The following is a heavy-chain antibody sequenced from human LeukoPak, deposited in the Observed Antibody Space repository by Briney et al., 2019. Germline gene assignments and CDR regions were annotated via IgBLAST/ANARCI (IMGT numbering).Heavy chain of an antibody. CDR2: IIPIFGTA. CDR3: ARDRGRSGWIYYYYGMDV. CDR1: GGTSSSYA. V-gene: IGHV1-69*13. Sequence: GASVKVSCKASGGTSSSYAISWVRQAPGQGLEWMGGIIPIFGTANYAQKFQGRVTITADESTSTAYMELSSLRSEDTAVYYCARDRGRSGWIYYYYGMDVWGQGTTVTVSS. D-gene: IGHD6-19*01. J-gene: IGHJ6*02.